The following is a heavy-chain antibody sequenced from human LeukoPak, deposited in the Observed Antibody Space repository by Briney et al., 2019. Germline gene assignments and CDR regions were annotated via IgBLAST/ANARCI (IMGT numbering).Heavy chain of an antibody. J-gene: IGHJ4*02. D-gene: IGHD6-13*01. CDR2: IYPAGDT. CDR3: TRGPSSAAFDY. CDR1: GFTFSSYA. V-gene: IGHV3-53*01. Sequence: PGGSLRLSCAASGFTFSSYAMSWVRQAPGKGLEWVSVIYPAGDTYYGDSVKGRFTISRDNSKNTLNLQMNSLRAEDAAVYYCTRGPSSAAFDYWGPGTLVTVSS.